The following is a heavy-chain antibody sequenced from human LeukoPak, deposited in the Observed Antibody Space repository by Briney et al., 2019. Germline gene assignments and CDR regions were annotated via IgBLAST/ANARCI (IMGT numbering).Heavy chain of an antibody. J-gene: IGHJ4*02. CDR2: ISSSSSYI. D-gene: IGHD5-18*01. CDR3: AREAWQFAAMVLVGKFDY. CDR1: GFTFSDYS. Sequence: PGGSLRLSCAASGFTFSDYSMNWVRQAPGKGLEWVSSISSSSSYIYYADSVKGRFTISRDNAKNSLYLQMNSLRAEDTAVYYCAREAWQFAAMVLVGKFDYWGQGTLVTVSS. V-gene: IGHV3-21*01.